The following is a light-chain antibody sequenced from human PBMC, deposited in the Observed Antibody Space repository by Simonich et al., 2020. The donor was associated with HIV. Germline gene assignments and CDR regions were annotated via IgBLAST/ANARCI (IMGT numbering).Light chain of an antibody. CDR3: QSYDSSNQV. Sequence: NFMLTQPHSVSESPGKTVTISCTRSSGSIASNYVQWYQQRPGSSPTTVIYEDNQRPSGVPGRFSGSIDSSSNSASLTISGLKTEDEANYYCQSYDSSNQVFGGGTQLTVL. J-gene: IGLJ7*01. CDR1: SGSIASNY. V-gene: IGLV6-57*01. CDR2: EDN.